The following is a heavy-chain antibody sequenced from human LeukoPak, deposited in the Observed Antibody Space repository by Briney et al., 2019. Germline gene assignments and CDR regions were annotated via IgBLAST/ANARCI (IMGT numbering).Heavy chain of an antibody. D-gene: IGHD5-24*01. Sequence: SETLSLTCTVSGGSISSYYWNWIRQPPGKGLEWIGYIYYSGSTNYNPSLKSRVTISVDTSKNQFSLKLSSVTAADTAVYYCARFGGGGYNSAEYYFHYWGQGTLVTVSS. V-gene: IGHV4-59*01. CDR2: IYYSGST. CDR1: GGSISSYY. J-gene: IGHJ4*02. CDR3: ARFGGGGYNSAEYYFHY.